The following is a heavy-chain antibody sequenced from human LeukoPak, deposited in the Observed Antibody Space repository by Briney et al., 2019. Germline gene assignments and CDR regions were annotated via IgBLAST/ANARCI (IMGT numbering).Heavy chain of an antibody. D-gene: IGHD1-1*01. CDR3: ARLDSTTGTTEESDY. CDR1: GYSFTSYW. V-gene: IGHV5-10-1*01. Sequence: PGEPLKISCKGSGYSFTSYWISWVRQMPGKGLEWMGRIGPSDSYTNYSPSFQGHVTISADKSSSTAYLQWSSLKASDTAMYYCARLDSTTGTTEESDYWGQGTLVTVSS. CDR2: IGPSDSYT. J-gene: IGHJ4*02.